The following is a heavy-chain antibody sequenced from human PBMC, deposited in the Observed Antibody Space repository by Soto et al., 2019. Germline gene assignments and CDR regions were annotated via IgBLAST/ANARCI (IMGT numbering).Heavy chain of an antibody. CDR2: INAGSGNT. V-gene: IGHV1-3*01. Sequence: ASVKVSCKASGYTSTNYGMHWVRQAPGQRLEWMGWINAGSGNTKYSQKFQGRITITTDKSTSTAYMELSSLRSEDTAVYYCARSQGSSTSLETYYYYYYGMDVWGQGTTVTVSS. CDR3: ARSQGSSTSLETYYYYYYGMDV. J-gene: IGHJ6*02. CDR1: GYTSTNYG. D-gene: IGHD2-2*01.